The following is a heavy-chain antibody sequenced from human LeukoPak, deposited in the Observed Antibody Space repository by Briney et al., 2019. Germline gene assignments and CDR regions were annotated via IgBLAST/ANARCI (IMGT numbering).Heavy chain of an antibody. CDR1: GYTFTGYY. J-gene: IGHJ4*02. CDR3: ARDFQGAAAGTY. V-gene: IGHV1-2*02. Sequence: GASVKVSCKASGYTFTGYYMHWVRQAPGQGLEWMGWINPNSGGTNYAQKFQGRVTMTRDTSISTAYMELSRLRSDDTAVYYRARDFQGAAAGTYWGQGTLVTVSS. D-gene: IGHD6-13*01. CDR2: INPNSGGT.